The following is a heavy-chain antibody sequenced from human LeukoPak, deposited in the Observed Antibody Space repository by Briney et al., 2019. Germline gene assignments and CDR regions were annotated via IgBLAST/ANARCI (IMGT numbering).Heavy chain of an antibody. D-gene: IGHD2-2*01. CDR2: INSDGSST. Sequence: GGSLRLSCAASGFTFSSYWMHWVRQGPGKGLVSVSRINSDGSSTSYADSVKGRFTISRDNSKNTLYLQMNSLRAEDTAVYYCARDGKSAAMDYYGMDVWGQGTTVTVSS. CDR1: GFTFSSYW. V-gene: IGHV3-74*01. CDR3: ARDGKSAAMDYYGMDV. J-gene: IGHJ6*02.